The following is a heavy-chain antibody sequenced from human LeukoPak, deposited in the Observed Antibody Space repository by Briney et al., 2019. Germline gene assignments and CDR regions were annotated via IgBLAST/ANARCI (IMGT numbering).Heavy chain of an antibody. CDR2: IYYSGST. CDR1: GGSISSYY. Sequence: SETLSLTCTVSGGSISSYYWSWIRQPPGKGLEWIGYIYYSGSTNYNPSLKSRVTISVDTSKNQFSLKLSSVTAADTAVYYCARVITVRGVIFDYWGQGTLVTVSS. CDR3: ARVITVRGVIFDY. V-gene: IGHV4-59*01. J-gene: IGHJ4*02. D-gene: IGHD3-16*01.